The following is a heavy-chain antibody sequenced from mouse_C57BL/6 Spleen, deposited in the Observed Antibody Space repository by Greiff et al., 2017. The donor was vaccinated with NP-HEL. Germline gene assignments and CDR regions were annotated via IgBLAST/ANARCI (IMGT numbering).Heavy chain of an antibody. CDR3: ARDRRDYYGSSPYWYFDV. CDR1: GFTFSSYA. V-gene: IGHV5-4*01. CDR2: ISDGGSYT. Sequence: EVQRVESGGGLVKPGGSLKLSCAASGFTFSSYAMSWVRQTPEKRLEWVATISDGGSYTYYPDNVKGRFTISRDNAKNNLYLQMSHLKSEDTAMYYCARDRRDYYGSSPYWYFDVWGTGTTVTVSS. J-gene: IGHJ1*03. D-gene: IGHD1-1*01.